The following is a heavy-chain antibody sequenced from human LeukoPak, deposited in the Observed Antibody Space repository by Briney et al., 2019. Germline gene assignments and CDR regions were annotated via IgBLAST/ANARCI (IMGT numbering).Heavy chain of an antibody. CDR3: AKDLTGYYIAPDY. J-gene: IGHJ4*02. Sequence: GGSLRLSCAASGFTFTSYGMHWVRQAPGKGLEWVAFIRYDESKKYYADSVKGRFTISRDNSNKTLYLQMNSVRTEDTALYYCAKDLTGYYIAPDYWGQGALVTVSS. CDR1: GFTFTSYG. CDR2: IRYDESKK. V-gene: IGHV3-30*02. D-gene: IGHD1-26*01.